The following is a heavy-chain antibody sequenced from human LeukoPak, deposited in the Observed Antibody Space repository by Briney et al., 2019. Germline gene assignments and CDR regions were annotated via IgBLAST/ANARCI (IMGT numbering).Heavy chain of an antibody. J-gene: IGHJ5*02. CDR3: ASSSWTRDWFDP. V-gene: IGHV4-30-2*01. CDR2: IYHTGNT. Sequence: PSETLSVTCAVSGGSISNTDYSWAWLRLPPGKGLEWIGYIYHTGNTDYNSSLKSRVTISVDTSKNQFSLKLSSVTAADTAVYYCASSSWTRDWFDPWGQGTLVTVSS. CDR1: GGSISNTDYS. D-gene: IGHD6-13*01.